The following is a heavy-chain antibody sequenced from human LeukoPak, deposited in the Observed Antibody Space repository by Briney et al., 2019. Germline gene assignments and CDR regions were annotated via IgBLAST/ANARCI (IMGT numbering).Heavy chain of an antibody. CDR3: ATLSGWYPAFDY. Sequence: ASVKVSCKVSGYTLTELSMHWVRQAPGKGLEGMGGFDHEDGETIYAQKFQGRVIMTEDTSTDTAYMELSSLRSEDTAVYYCATLSGWYPAFDYWGQGTLVTVSS. V-gene: IGHV1-24*01. D-gene: IGHD6-19*01. CDR2: FDHEDGET. CDR1: GYTLTELS. J-gene: IGHJ4*02.